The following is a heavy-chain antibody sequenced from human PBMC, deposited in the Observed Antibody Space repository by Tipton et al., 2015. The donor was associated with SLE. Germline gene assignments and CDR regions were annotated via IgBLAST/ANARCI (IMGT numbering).Heavy chain of an antibody. V-gene: IGHV3-9*01. Sequence: SLRLSCAASGFTFSGSAMHWVRQAPGKGLEWVSGISWNSGSIGYADSVKGRFTISRDNAKNSLYLQMNSLRAEDTALYYCAKDLGDYGMDVWGQGTTVTVSS. CDR3: AKDLGDYGMDV. J-gene: IGHJ6*02. CDR1: GFTFSGSA. CDR2: ISWNSGSI. D-gene: IGHD3-10*01.